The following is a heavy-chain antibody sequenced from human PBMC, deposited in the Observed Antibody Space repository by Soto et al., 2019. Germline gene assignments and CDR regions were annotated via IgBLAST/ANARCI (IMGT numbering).Heavy chain of an antibody. CDR3: ARGSGFGGLWPQVPRFDY. V-gene: IGHV4-31*03. Sequence: SETLSLPCTVSGGSIPSVGYYWCWIRQHPGKGLEWIGYIYYSGSTYYHPSLKSRVTISVDTSKNQFSLKLSSVTAADTAVYYCARGSGFGGLWPQVPRFDYWGQGTLVTVSS. CDR2: IYYSGST. CDR1: GGSIPSVGYY. D-gene: IGHD3-10*01. J-gene: IGHJ4*02.